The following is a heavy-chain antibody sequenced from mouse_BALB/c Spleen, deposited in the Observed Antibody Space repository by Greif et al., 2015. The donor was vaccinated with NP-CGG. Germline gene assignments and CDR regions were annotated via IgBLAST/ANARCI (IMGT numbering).Heavy chain of an antibody. V-gene: IGHV1-80*01. CDR2: IYPGDGDT. CDR1: GYAFSSYW. J-gene: IGHJ1*01. D-gene: IGHD1-1*01. CDR3: AREDYGTRCFDV. Sequence: QVQLQQSGAELVRPGSSVKISCKASGYAFSSYWMNWVKQRPGQGLEWIGQIYPGDGDTNYNGKFKGKATLTADKSSSTAYMQLSSLTSEDSAVYFCAREDYGTRCFDVWGAGTMFTVSS.